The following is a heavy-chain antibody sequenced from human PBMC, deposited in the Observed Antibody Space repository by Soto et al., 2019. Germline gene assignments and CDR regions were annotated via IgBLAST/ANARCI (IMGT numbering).Heavy chain of an antibody. CDR3: ARALITAEVSLVFDY. V-gene: IGHV3-30-3*01. J-gene: IGHJ4*02. CDR1: GFTFSSYP. CDR2: ISYDGSNK. D-gene: IGHD3-16*01. Sequence: QVQLVESGGDVVQPGRSLRLSCAASGFTFSSYPMHWVRQAPGKGLEWVAFISYDGSNKYSADSVKGRFTISRDNCKNTLYLQMNSLSAEDTAVYYCARALITAEVSLVFDYWGQGALVTVSS.